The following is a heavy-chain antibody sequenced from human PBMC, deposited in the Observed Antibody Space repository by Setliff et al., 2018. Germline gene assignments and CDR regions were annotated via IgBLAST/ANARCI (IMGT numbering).Heavy chain of an antibody. D-gene: IGHD3-22*01. CDR1: GYTFTDYF. CDR3: ARGYYDSYARYYVVGDY. J-gene: IGHJ4*02. V-gene: IGHV1-18*04. Sequence: ASGKVSCKAPGYTFTDYFMYWVRQAPGQGLEWMGWISPYSGNTNYPQWLQDRVTMTTDTSTSTVYMELSSLRTEDTAVYYCARGYYDSYARYYVVGDYWGQGQWSPSPQ. CDR2: ISPYSGNT.